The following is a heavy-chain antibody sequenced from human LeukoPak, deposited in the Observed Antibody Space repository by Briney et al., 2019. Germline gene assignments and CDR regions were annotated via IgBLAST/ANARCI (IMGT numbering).Heavy chain of an antibody. CDR2: ITTGGPNT. D-gene: IGHD6-6*01. CDR3: ARDSESSSFFDY. Sequence: EGSLRLSCTASGFTFSSYTMSWVRQAPGKGLKWVSTITTGGPNTYYADSVKGRFTVSRDNSKNTLYLQMNSLRAEDTAVYYCARDSESSSFFDYWGQGTLVTVSS. V-gene: IGHV3-23*01. CDR1: GFTFSSYT. J-gene: IGHJ4*02.